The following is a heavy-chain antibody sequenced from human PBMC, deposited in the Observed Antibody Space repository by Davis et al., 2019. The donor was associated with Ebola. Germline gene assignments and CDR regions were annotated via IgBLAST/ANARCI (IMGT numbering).Heavy chain of an antibody. CDR1: GGSMNSGGYY. CDR2: IHDTGTT. D-gene: IGHD2-15*01. Sequence: PSETLSLTCTVAGGSMNSGGYYWNWIRQHPGKGLEWIGYIHDTGTTYYNPSLKSRLTMSVDTSKNQFSLKLSSVTAADTAVYYCARSGMIASTGFDYWGLGTLITVSS. J-gene: IGHJ4*02. CDR3: ARSGMIASTGFDY. V-gene: IGHV4-31*03.